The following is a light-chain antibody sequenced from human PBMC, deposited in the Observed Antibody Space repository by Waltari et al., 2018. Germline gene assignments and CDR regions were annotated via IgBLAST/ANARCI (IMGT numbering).Light chain of an antibody. CDR2: SDN. J-gene: IGLJ2*01. CDR1: SSNIGSNT. CDR3: AAWEDSLNGPV. V-gene: IGLV1-44*01. Sequence: QSVLTQPPSASGTPGQKVTMSCSGGSSNIGSNTVNWYQQLPGTAPKLLIYSDNQRPSGFPDRFSGSKSGTSASLAISGLQSDDEADYHCAAWEDSLNGPVFGGGTKLTVL.